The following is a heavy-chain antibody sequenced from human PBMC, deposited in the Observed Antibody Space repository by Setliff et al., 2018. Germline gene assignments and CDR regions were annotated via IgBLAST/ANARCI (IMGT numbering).Heavy chain of an antibody. CDR1: GFAFSAYD. CDR3: AKDQRESTGWFKLFDY. J-gene: IGHJ4*02. D-gene: IGHD6-19*01. CDR2: VSPGGDIT. V-gene: IGHV3-23*01. Sequence: GGSLRLSCAASGFAFSAYDMNWVRQTPGKGLEWVSAVSPGGDITYYPDSVKGRFTVSRDNSKNMLFLQMNSLRAEDTAVYYCAKDQRESTGWFKLFDYWGQGVLVTVSS.